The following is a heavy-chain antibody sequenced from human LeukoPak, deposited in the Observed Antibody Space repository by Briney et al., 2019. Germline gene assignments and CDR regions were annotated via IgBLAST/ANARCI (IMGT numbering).Heavy chain of an antibody. Sequence: GGSLRLSCAASGFTFRDYSMNWVRQAPGKGLEWVSSISSSSSYIYYADSMKGRFTTSRDNAENSLYLQMNSLRAEDTAVYYCARERGTSGYYYDYWGQGTLVAVSS. CDR1: GFTFRDYS. CDR2: ISSSSSYI. V-gene: IGHV3-21*03. CDR3: ARERGTSGYYYDY. D-gene: IGHD3-22*01. J-gene: IGHJ4*02.